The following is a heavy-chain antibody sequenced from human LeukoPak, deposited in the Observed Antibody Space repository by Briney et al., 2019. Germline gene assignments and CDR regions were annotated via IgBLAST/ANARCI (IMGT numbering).Heavy chain of an antibody. CDR2: ISSSGSYI. CDR1: GFTFSSYN. Sequence: GGSLRLSCVVSGFTFSSYNMNWVRQAPGKGLEWVSSISSSGSYIYYADSLKGRFTISRDNSKNTLYLQMNSLRAEDTAVYYCARGTIDYDYVWGSYPYFDYWGQGTLVTVSS. V-gene: IGHV3-21*04. D-gene: IGHD3-16*02. CDR3: ARGTIDYDYVWGSYPYFDY. J-gene: IGHJ4*02.